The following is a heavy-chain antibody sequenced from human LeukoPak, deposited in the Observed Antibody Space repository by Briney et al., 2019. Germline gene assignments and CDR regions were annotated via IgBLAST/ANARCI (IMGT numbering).Heavy chain of an antibody. D-gene: IGHD1-26*01. CDR1: GGSISSFY. Sequence: PSETLSLTCTVSGGSISSFYWTWIRQPPGKGLEWIGYFYYSGSTNYNPSLKSRVTLSVDTSKNQFSLNLRSVTAADTAVYYCARGGSLVGTTPHDTFDIWGQGTMVTVSS. CDR2: FYYSGST. CDR3: ARGGSLVGTTPHDTFDI. V-gene: IGHV4-59*01. J-gene: IGHJ3*02.